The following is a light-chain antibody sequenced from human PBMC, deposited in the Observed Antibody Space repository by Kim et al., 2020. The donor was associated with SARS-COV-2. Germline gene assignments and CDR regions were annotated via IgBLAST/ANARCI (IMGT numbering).Light chain of an antibody. J-gene: IGLJ3*02. CDR1: SGSIASNY. V-gene: IGLV6-57*03. Sequence: KTVPISCSRSSGSIASNYVQWYQQRPGSAPTTVIYEDNQRPSGVPDRFSGSIDSSSNSASLTISGLKTEDEADYYCQSYDSSNTWVFGGGTQLTVL. CDR2: EDN. CDR3: QSYDSSNTWV.